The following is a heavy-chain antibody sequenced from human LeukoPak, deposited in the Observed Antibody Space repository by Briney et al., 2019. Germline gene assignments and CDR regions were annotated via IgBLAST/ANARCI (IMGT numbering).Heavy chain of an antibody. Sequence: PSETLSLTCAVYGGSFSGYYWSWIRQPPGKGLEWIGEIYHSEGTNYNPSLKSRVTISVDTSKNQFSLKLSSVTAADTAVYYCARRYTNYAPLDYWGQGTLVTVSS. D-gene: IGHD1-1*01. CDR2: IYHSEGT. CDR1: GGSFSGYY. V-gene: IGHV4-34*01. CDR3: ARRYTNYAPLDY. J-gene: IGHJ4*02.